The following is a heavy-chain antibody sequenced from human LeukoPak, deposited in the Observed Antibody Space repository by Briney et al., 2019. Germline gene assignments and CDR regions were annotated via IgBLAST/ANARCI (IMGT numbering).Heavy chain of an antibody. Sequence: PGGSLRLSCAASGFTFSSYAMSWVRQAPGKGLEWVSPISGSGGSTYYADSVKGRFTISRDNSKNTLYLQMNSLRAEDTAVYYCAKDAAAGAFYYHYYMDVWGKGTTVTVSS. J-gene: IGHJ6*03. V-gene: IGHV3-23*01. CDR3: AKDAAAGAFYYHYYMDV. CDR2: ISGSGGST. D-gene: IGHD6-13*01. CDR1: GFTFSSYA.